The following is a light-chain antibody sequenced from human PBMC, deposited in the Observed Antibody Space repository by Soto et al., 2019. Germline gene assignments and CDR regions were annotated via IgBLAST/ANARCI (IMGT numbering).Light chain of an antibody. Sequence: DIHMTQSPSSVSASIGDMVTISCRASHDISTYLARYQQKPGKVPKLLIYAASTLQSGVPSRFSGSGSGTDFTLTISSMKPEDVATYYCQKYNSFRTFGHGTKVDI. CDR2: AAS. CDR3: QKYNSFRT. J-gene: IGKJ1*01. V-gene: IGKV1-27*01. CDR1: HDISTY.